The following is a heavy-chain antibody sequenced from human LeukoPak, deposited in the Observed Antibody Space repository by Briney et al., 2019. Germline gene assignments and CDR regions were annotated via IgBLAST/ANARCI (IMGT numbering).Heavy chain of an antibody. V-gene: IGHV1-2*02. CDR2: INPNSGGT. CDR1: GYTFTSYY. J-gene: IGHJ4*02. Sequence: GASVKVSCKASGYTFTSYYMHWVRQAPGQGLEWMGWINPNSGGTNYAQKFQGRVTMTRDTSISTAYMELSRLRSGDTAVYYCARDMRPHYYYGSGSYFDYWGQGTLVTVSS. CDR3: ARDMRPHYYYGSGSYFDY. D-gene: IGHD3-10*01.